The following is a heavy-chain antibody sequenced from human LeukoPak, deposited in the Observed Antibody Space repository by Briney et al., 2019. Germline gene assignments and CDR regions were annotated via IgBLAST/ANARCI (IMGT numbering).Heavy chain of an antibody. CDR1: GGSFSDYY. CDR2: INHGGST. D-gene: IGHD5/OR15-5a*01. Sequence: SETLSLTCAVYGGSFSDYYWSWIRQPPGKGLEWIGEINHGGSTNYNPSLKSRVTISVDTSKNQFSLRLSSVTAADTAVYYCARPVSGYWGQETLVTVSS. J-gene: IGHJ4*02. CDR3: ARPVSGY. V-gene: IGHV4-34*01.